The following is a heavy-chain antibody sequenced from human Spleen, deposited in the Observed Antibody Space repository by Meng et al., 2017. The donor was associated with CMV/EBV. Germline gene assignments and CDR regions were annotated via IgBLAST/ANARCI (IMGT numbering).Heavy chain of an antibody. CDR1: GDSVSSNSAV. D-gene: IGHD5-18*01. J-gene: IGHJ4*02. CDR2: TFYRSQWYN. CDR3: ARTKNLRGYSYGVFDY. Sequence: LRLSCVISGDSVSSNSAVWNWIRQSPSRGLEWLGRTFYRSQWYNDYAVSVKSRITINSDTSKNHFSLQLNSVTPEDTAVYYCARTKNLRGYSYGVFDYWGQGTLVTVSS. V-gene: IGHV6-1*01.